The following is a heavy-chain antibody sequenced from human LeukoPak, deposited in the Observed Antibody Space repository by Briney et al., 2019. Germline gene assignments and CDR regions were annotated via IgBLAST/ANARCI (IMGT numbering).Heavy chain of an antibody. J-gene: IGHJ4*02. CDR2: INWNGGST. CDR1: GFTVSSNY. CDR3: AKGGFGRPFDY. D-gene: IGHD3-10*01. Sequence: GGSLRLSCAASGFTVSSNYMSWVRQAPGKGLEWVSGINWNGGSTYYVDSVKGRFTISRDNSKNTLFLQMDSLRAEDTAVYYCAKGGFGRPFDYWGQGTLVTVSS. V-gene: IGHV3-23*01.